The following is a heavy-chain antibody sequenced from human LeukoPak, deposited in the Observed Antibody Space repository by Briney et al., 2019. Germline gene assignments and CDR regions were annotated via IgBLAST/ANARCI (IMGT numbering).Heavy chain of an antibody. CDR2: LNGDGTNI. D-gene: IGHD2-8*01. CDR1: GFTFSNYW. V-gene: IGHV3-74*01. Sequence: PGGSLRLSCVASGFTFSNYWMQWVRQVPGKGLVWVSRLNGDGTNIIYADSVKGRFTISRDNAENTLYLQMNSLRAEATALYYCARSQSGVFDVWGQGTMVTVSS. J-gene: IGHJ3*01. CDR3: ARSQSGVFDV.